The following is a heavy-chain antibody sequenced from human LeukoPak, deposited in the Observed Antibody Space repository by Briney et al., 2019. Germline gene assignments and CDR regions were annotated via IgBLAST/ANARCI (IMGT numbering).Heavy chain of an antibody. Sequence: GGSLTLSCVASGFTFSSYAMSWVRQAPGKGLEWVSAISVSGGSTYYPDPVKRRFTISRDNSKNTLYLQMNSLRAEDTAVYYCAKSTIFGEYYFDYWGQGTLVTVSS. V-gene: IGHV3-23*01. CDR2: ISVSGGST. CDR1: GFTFSSYA. D-gene: IGHD3-3*01. J-gene: IGHJ4*02. CDR3: AKSTIFGEYYFDY.